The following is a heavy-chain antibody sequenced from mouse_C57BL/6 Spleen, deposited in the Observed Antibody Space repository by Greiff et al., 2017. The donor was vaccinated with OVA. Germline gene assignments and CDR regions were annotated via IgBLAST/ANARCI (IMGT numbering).Heavy chain of an antibody. Sequence: VMLVESGPGLVQPSQSLSITCTVSGFSLTSYGVHWVRQSPGKGLEWLGVIWRGGSTDYNAAFMSRLSITKDNSKSQVFFKMNSLQADDTAIYYCAKNNEGYYAMDYWGQGTSVTVSS. J-gene: IGHJ4*01. V-gene: IGHV2-5*01. CDR2: IWRGGST. CDR3: AKNNEGYYAMDY. D-gene: IGHD1-2*01. CDR1: GFSLTSYG.